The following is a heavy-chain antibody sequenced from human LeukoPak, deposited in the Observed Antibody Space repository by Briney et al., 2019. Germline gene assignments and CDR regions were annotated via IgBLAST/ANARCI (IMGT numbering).Heavy chain of an antibody. Sequence: GESLKISCKGLGYSFSSYWSAWVRQRPGKGLEWMGIIYPGGSETRYDPSFEGQVTISADRSTSTAYLQWSSLRASDTAMYYFARASRDGHNQNFDHWGQGTLVSVSS. CDR3: ARASRDGHNQNFDH. J-gene: IGHJ4*02. V-gene: IGHV5-51*01. CDR2: IYPGGSET. CDR1: GYSFSSYW. D-gene: IGHD5-24*01.